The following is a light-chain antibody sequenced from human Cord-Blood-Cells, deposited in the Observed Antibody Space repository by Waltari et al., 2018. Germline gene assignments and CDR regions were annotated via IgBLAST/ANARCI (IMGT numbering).Light chain of an antibody. V-gene: IGKV4-1*01. J-gene: IGKJ2*01. CDR1: QSVLYSSNNKNY. Sequence: DIVMTQSPDSPAVSLGERATINCKSSQSVLYSSNNKNYLAWYQQKPGQPPKLLIYWASTRESGVPDRFSGSGSGTDFTLTISSLQAEDVAFYYCQQYYSTPYTFGQGTKLEIK. CDR2: WAS. CDR3: QQYYSTPYT.